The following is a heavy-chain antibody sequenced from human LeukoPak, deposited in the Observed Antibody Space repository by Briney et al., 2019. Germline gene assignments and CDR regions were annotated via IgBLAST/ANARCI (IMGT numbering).Heavy chain of an antibody. J-gene: IGHJ5*02. V-gene: IGHV4-34*01. CDR1: GGSFSGYY. D-gene: IGHD3-10*01. Sequence: SETLSLTCAVYGGSFSGYYWSWIRQPPGKGLEWIGEINHSGSTNYNPSLKSRVTISVDTSKNQFSLKLSSVTAADTAVYYCARHLRGSGSYRAFGFDPWGQGTLVTVSS. CDR3: ARHLRGSGSYRAFGFDP. CDR2: INHSGST.